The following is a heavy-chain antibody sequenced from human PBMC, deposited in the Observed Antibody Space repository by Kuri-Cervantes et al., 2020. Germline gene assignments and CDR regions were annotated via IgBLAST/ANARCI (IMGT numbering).Heavy chain of an antibody. Sequence: GGSLRLSCAASGFTFGSYSMNWVRQAPGKGLEWVSSISSSSSYIYYADSVKGRFTISRDNAKNSLYLQMNSLRAEDTAVYYCARARVMYYYDSSGRIDYWGQGTLVTVSS. CDR2: ISSSSSYI. CDR3: ARARVMYYYDSSGRIDY. D-gene: IGHD3-22*01. CDR1: GFTFGSYS. V-gene: IGHV3-21*01. J-gene: IGHJ4*02.